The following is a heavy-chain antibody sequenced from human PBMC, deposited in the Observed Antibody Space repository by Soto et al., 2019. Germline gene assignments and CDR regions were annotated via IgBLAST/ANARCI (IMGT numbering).Heavy chain of an antibody. J-gene: IGHJ4*02. CDR2: IYYSGST. V-gene: IGHV4-31*03. CDR1: GGSISSGGYY. Sequence: PSETLSLTCTVSGGSISSGGYYWSWIRQHPGKGLEWIGYIYYSGSTYYNPSLKSRVTISVDTSKNQFSLKLSSVTAADTAVYYCARVQLHGSWSLQYPGFRPLFDYWGQGTLVTVSS. D-gene: IGHD3-10*01. CDR3: ARVQLHGSWSLQYPGFRPLFDY.